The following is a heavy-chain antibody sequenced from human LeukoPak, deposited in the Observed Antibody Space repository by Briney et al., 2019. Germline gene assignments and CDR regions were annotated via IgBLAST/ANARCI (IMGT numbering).Heavy chain of an antibody. CDR1: GFIFSSYD. D-gene: IGHD6-13*01. CDR3: ARDNIAAAGHQPFDP. CDR2: IGTEGDT. Sequence: GGSLRLSYAASGFIFSSYDMHWVRQATGRGLEWVSGIGTEGDTCYPGSVKGRFTISRENAKNSLYLQINSLRAEDTAVYYCARDNIAAAGHQPFDPWGQGTLVTVSS. V-gene: IGHV3-13*01. J-gene: IGHJ5*02.